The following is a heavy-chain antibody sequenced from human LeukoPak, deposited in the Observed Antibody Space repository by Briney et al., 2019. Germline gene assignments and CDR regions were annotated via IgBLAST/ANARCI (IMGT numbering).Heavy chain of an antibody. V-gene: IGHV5-51*01. CDR2: IYPGDSDT. Sequence: GESLKISCKGSGYSFTSYWIGWVRQMPGKGLEWMGIIYPGDSDTRYSPSFQGQVTISADKSISTAYLQWSSLKASDTAMYYCARGGGCSSTSCSPFDYGGQGTLVTVSS. CDR3: ARGGGCSSTSCSPFDY. CDR1: GYSFTSYW. D-gene: IGHD2-2*01. J-gene: IGHJ4*02.